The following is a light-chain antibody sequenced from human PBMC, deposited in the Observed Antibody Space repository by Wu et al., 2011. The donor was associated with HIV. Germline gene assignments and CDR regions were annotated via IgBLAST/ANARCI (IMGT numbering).Light chain of an antibody. V-gene: IGKV3D-15*01. CDR3: QQYGSSSYT. Sequence: EIVMTQSPATLSVSPGERATLSCRASQSVRSQLAWYQQKPGQAPRLLIYGVSTRATGIPDRFSGSGSGTDFTLTITRLEPEDVGVYYCQQYGSSSYTFGQGTKLEIK. CDR2: GVS. J-gene: IGKJ2*01. CDR1: QSVRSQ.